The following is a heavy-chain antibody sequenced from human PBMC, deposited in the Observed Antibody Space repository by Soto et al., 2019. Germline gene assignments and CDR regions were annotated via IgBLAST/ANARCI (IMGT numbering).Heavy chain of an antibody. CDR3: VRDSAYSFDY. CDR1: GFALSYYN. J-gene: IGHJ4*02. Sequence: EVQLVESGGGLVQPGGSLRLSCAASGFALSYYNMKWVRQAPGKGLEWISDISSSSGATYYADSVKGRFTISRDYAKNSLSLQMNNLRVEDTARYYCVRDSAYSFDYWGQGTLVTVSS. CDR2: ISSSSGAT. V-gene: IGHV3-48*01. D-gene: IGHD2-21*01.